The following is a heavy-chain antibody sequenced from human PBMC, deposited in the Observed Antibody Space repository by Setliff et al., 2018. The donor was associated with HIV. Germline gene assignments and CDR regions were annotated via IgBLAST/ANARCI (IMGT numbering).Heavy chain of an antibody. V-gene: IGHV4-4*07. J-gene: IGHJ4*02. CDR2: IYSTGTT. CDR1: GGSMSSYC. Sequence: PSETLSLTCSVSGGSMSSYCWTWIWQSAGKGLEWIGHIYSTGTTNYNSSLKSRLTMSIDTSKNQFSLGLRSLTAADTAVYYCARGRDGYSLGNFDFWGQGTLVTVSS. CDR3: ARGRDGYSLGNFDF. D-gene: IGHD2-21*02.